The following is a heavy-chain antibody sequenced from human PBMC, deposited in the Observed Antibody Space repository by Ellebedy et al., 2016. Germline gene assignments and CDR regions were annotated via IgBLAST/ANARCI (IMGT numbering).Heavy chain of an antibody. CDR1: GFTFRNFF. D-gene: IGHD4-17*01. V-gene: IGHV3-23*01. Sequence: GESLKISXVASGFTFRNFFMSWVRQAPGKGLQWFSTISAGGDDTYLADSVKGRFTISRDSSKNSVYLRMNNLRVEDTAVYYCRQGHYADLWGQGTLVTVSS. J-gene: IGHJ4*02. CDR2: ISAGGDDT. CDR3: RQGHYADL.